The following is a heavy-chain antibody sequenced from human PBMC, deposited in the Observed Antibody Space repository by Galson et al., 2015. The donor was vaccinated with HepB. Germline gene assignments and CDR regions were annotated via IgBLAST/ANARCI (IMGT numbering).Heavy chain of an antibody. V-gene: IGHV3-11*05. Sequence: SLRLSCAASGFTFSDYYMSWIRQAPGKGLEWVSYISSSSSYTNYADSVEGRFTISRDNAKKSLYLQMKSLRAEDTAVYYCARELRIAAAGYGAVDYWGQGTLVTVSS. CDR3: ARELRIAAAGYGAVDY. J-gene: IGHJ4*02. CDR2: ISSSSSYT. D-gene: IGHD6-13*01. CDR1: GFTFSDYY.